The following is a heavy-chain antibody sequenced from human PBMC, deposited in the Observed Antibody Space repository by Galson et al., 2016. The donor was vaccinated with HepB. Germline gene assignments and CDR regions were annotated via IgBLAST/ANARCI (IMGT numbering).Heavy chain of an antibody. J-gene: IGHJ6*04. D-gene: IGHD5-18*01. Sequence: SLRLSCAASELNFDDSAIHWVRQAAGKGLEWFSGMSWNCTNKGYADSVKGRFTISRDNSKNTIYLQMSSLRAEDTAVYYCAKTTAMVAYYYYGMDVWGKGNTVTGSS. V-gene: IGHV3-9*01. CDR3: AKTTAMVAYYYYGMDV. CDR1: ELNFDDSA. CDR2: MSWNCTNK.